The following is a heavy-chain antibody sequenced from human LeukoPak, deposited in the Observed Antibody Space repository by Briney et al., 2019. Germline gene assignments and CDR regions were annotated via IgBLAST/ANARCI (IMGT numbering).Heavy chain of an antibody. J-gene: IGHJ3*02. Sequence: SETLSLTCTVSGGSISSSTYYWAWIRQPPGKGLEWIGSIYYSGRTYYKPSLKSRVTISVDTSKNQFSLKLNSVTAADTAVYYCARVPSDAFDIWGQGTMVTVSS. V-gene: IGHV4-39*07. CDR2: IYYSGRT. CDR3: ARVPSDAFDI. CDR1: GGSISSSTYY.